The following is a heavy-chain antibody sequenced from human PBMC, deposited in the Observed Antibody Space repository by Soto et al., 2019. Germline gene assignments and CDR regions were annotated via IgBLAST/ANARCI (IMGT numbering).Heavy chain of an antibody. CDR3: ARGQGRGGTMWFDP. V-gene: IGHV4-34*01. J-gene: IGHJ5*02. D-gene: IGHD3-16*01. CDR1: GGSFSGYY. CDR2: INHSGST. Sequence: SETLSLTCAVYGGSFSGYYWSWIRQPPGKGLEWIGEINHSGSTNYNPSLKSRVTISVDTSKNQFSLKLSSVTAADTAVYYCARGQGRGGTMWFDPWGQGTLVTVSS.